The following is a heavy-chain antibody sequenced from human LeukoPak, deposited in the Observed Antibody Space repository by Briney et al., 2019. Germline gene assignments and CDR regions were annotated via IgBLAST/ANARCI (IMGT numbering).Heavy chain of an antibody. CDR3: ARAYYYDSGSYYGHFDY. V-gene: IGHV3-23*01. J-gene: IGHJ4*02. CDR2: IGGGGRYI. Sequence: GGSLRLSCAASGFTFANHAMNWVRQAPGKGLEWGSSIGGGGRYIYYADSVKGRFTISRDNSKSTLYLQMNSLRAEDTDLYYSARAYYYDSGSYYGHFDYWGRGTLVTVSS. CDR1: GFTFANHA. D-gene: IGHD3-10*01.